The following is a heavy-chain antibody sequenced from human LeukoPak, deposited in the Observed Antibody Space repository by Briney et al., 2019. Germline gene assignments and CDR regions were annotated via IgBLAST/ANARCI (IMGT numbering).Heavy chain of an antibody. V-gene: IGHV3-7*03. D-gene: IGHD3-22*01. Sequence: PGGSLRLSCAASGFTFSNYAVTWVRQAPGKGLEWVANIKQDGSEKYYVDSVKGRFTISRDNAKNSLYLQMNSLRAEDTAVYYCARGEHYYDSSGYYSGSYWGQGTLVTVSS. CDR3: ARGEHYYDSSGYYSGSY. CDR1: GFTFSNYA. CDR2: IKQDGSEK. J-gene: IGHJ4*02.